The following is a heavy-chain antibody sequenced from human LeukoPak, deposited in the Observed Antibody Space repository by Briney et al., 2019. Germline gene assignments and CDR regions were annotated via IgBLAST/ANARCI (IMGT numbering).Heavy chain of an antibody. J-gene: IGHJ5*02. CDR2: ISGSGGST. CDR3: AKDGGPELWLGELIFDP. CDR1: GFTFSSYA. V-gene: IGHV3-23*01. Sequence: GGSLRLSCAASGFTFSSYAMSWVRQAPGKGLEWVSAISGSGGSTYYADSVKGRFTISRDNSKNTLYLQMNSLRAEDTAVYYCAKDGGPELWLGELIFDPWGQGTLVTVSS. D-gene: IGHD3-10*01.